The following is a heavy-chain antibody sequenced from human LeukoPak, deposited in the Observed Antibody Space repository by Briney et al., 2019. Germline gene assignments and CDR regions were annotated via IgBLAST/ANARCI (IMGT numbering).Heavy chain of an antibody. Sequence: GGSLRLSCTASGFTFSSYSMNWVRQAPEKGLEWVSSISSSSSYIYYADSVKGRFTISRDNSKNTLYLQMNSLRAEDTAVYYCAKGTWDTAMVPDYWGQGTLVTVSS. CDR2: ISSSSSYI. D-gene: IGHD5-18*01. CDR3: AKGTWDTAMVPDY. J-gene: IGHJ4*02. CDR1: GFTFSSYS. V-gene: IGHV3-21*01.